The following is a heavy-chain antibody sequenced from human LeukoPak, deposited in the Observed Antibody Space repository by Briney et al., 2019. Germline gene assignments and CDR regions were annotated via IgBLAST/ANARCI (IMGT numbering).Heavy chain of an antibody. CDR3: ARDIVQRPFDY. CDR2: ISGSGGST. D-gene: IGHD3-16*02. Sequence: GGSLRLSCADSGFTFSSYVMSWVRQAPGKGLEWVSAISGSGGSTYYADSVKGRFTISRDNSKNTLYLQMNSLRAEDTAVYYCARDIVQRPFDYWGQGTLVTVSS. J-gene: IGHJ4*02. CDR1: GFTFSSYV. V-gene: IGHV3-23*01.